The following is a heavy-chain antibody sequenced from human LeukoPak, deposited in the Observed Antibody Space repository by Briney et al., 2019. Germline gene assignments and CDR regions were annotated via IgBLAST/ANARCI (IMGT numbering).Heavy chain of an antibody. CDR3: ARDIGAYYDIPRRYGMDV. CDR2: ISSSSSYI. CDR1: GFTFSSYS. J-gene: IGHJ6*02. D-gene: IGHD3-9*01. V-gene: IGHV3-21*01. Sequence: PGGSLRLSCAASGFTFSSYSMNWVRQAPGKGLEWVSSISSSSSYIYYADSVKGRFTISRDNAKNSLYLQMNSLRAEDTAVYYCARDIGAYYDIPRRYGMDVWGQGTTVTVSS.